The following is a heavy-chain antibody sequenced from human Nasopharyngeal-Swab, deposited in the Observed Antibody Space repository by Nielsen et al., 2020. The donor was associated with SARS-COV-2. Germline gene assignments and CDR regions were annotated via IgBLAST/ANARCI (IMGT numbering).Heavy chain of an antibody. Sequence: ASVTVSCKASGYTFTGYYMHWVRQAPGQGLEWMGWINPNSGGTNYAQKFQGRVTMTRDTSISTAYMELSRLRSDDTTVYYCARVLDYGSGVLTYWGQGTLVTVSS. CDR1: GYTFTGYY. CDR2: INPNSGGT. CDR3: ARVLDYGSGVLTY. J-gene: IGHJ4*02. V-gene: IGHV1-2*02. D-gene: IGHD3-10*01.